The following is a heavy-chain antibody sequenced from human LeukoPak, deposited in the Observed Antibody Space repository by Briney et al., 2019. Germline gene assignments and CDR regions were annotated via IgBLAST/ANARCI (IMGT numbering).Heavy chain of an antibody. Sequence: GGSLRLSCAASGFTFSSYAMNWVRQAPGKGLEWVSAVSSSGGSTNSADSVKGRFTISRDNSKNTLYLQMNSLRAEDTAVYLCAIGTSRSDYYFDSWGQGTLVTVSS. CDR1: GFTFSSYA. CDR2: VSSSGGST. CDR3: AIGTSRSDYYFDS. D-gene: IGHD2-2*01. J-gene: IGHJ4*02. V-gene: IGHV3-23*01.